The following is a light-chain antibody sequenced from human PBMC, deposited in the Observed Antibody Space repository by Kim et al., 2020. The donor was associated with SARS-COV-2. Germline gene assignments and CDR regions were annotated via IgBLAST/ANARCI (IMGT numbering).Light chain of an antibody. J-gene: IGKJ4*01. CDR2: DAS. Sequence: SISPGEEATLSCRASQSISRDLAWYQQKPGQAPRLLIYDASARATGVPARFSGTGSGTEFTLTISSLRSEDSAVYYCQQYIDWPTFGGGTKVDIK. CDR1: QSISRD. V-gene: IGKV3-15*01. CDR3: QQYIDWPT.